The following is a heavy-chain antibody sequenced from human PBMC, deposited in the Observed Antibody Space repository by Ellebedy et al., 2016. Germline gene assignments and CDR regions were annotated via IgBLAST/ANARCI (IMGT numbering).Heavy chain of an antibody. Sequence: SETLSLTXAVYGGSFSGYYWSWIRQPPGKGLEWIGEINHSGSTNYNPSLKSRVTISVDTSKNQFSLKLSSVTAADTAVYYCARTLGYCSGGSCYGGYYFDYWGQGTLVTVSS. CDR2: INHSGST. CDR3: ARTLGYCSGGSCYGGYYFDY. CDR1: GGSFSGYY. V-gene: IGHV4-34*01. J-gene: IGHJ4*02. D-gene: IGHD2-15*01.